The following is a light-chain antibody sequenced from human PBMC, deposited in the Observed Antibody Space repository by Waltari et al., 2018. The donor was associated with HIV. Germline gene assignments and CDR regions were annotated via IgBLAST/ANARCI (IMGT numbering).Light chain of an antibody. Sequence: QSALTQPASVSGSPGQSITISCTGTSSDVGGYNYVSWYQPHPGKAPKLMIYEVSNRPSGVADRFSGSKSGNTASLTISGLQAADEGDYYCSSYTSSTILAFGEGTKLTVL. CDR1: SSDVGGYNY. CDR2: EVS. J-gene: IGLJ2*01. CDR3: SSYTSSTILA. V-gene: IGLV2-14*01.